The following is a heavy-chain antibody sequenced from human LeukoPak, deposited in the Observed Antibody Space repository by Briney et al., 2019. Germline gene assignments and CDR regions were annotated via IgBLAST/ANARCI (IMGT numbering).Heavy chain of an antibody. CDR2: IIPILGIA. D-gene: IGHD3-10*01. CDR3: ARPLWFGELLYDYYGMDV. V-gene: IGHV1-69*04. J-gene: IGHJ6*02. CDR1: GGTFSSYA. Sequence: SVKVSCKASGGTFSSYAISWVRQAPGQGLEWMGRIIPILGIANYAQKFQGRVTITADKSTSTAYMELSSLRSEDTAVYYCARPLWFGELLYDYYGMDVWGQGPRSPSP.